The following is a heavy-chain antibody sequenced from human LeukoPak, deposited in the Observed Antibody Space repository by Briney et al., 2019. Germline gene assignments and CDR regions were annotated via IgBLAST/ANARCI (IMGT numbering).Heavy chain of an antibody. Sequence: SETLSLTCAVYGGSFSGYYWSWIRQPPGKGLEWIGEINHSGSTNYNPSLKSRVTISVDTSKNQFSLKLSSVTAADTAVYYCARRIRGTTPTKRQPRKSYYYYYYMDVWGKGTTVTISS. J-gene: IGHJ6*03. CDR1: GGSFSGYY. D-gene: IGHD1-1*01. CDR2: INHSGST. V-gene: IGHV4-34*01. CDR3: ARRIRGTTPTKRQPRKSYYYYYYMDV.